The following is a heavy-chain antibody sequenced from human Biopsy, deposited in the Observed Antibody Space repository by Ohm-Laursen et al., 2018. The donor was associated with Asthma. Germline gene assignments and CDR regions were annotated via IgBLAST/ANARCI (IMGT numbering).Heavy chain of an antibody. D-gene: IGHD2-15*01. CDR1: GGTFNTYA. V-gene: IGHV1-69*13. Sequence: SVKVSCKSLGGTFNTYAIGWVRQAPGQGLEWMGGINSVFGTTTYPQKFQDRVTITADDSTSTVCMELSSLRSEDTAVYYCARKAGSCVSRTCYSLDFWGQGTLVTVSS. CDR2: INSVFGTT. CDR3: ARKAGSCVSRTCYSLDF. J-gene: IGHJ4*02.